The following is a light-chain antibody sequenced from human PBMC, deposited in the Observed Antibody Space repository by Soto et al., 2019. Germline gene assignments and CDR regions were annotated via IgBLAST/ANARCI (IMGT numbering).Light chain of an antibody. V-gene: IGKV3-15*01. CDR2: GAS. CDR1: QSVSSN. CDR3: QEYNNVPLT. J-gene: IGKJ4*01. Sequence: EIVMTQSPATLSVSPGERATLSCRASQSVSSNLAWYQQKPGQAPRVLIYGASTRATGIPARFSCSWSGTEVTLTISSQQSEDFAVYYCQEYNNVPLTFGGGTKVEIK.